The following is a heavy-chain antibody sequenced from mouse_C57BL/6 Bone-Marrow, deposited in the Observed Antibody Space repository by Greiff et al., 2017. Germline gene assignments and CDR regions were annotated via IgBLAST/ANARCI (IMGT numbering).Heavy chain of an antibody. J-gene: IGHJ2*01. D-gene: IGHD1-1*01. Sequence: QVQLQQPGAELVKPGASVKLSCKASGYTFTSYWMHWVKQRPGRGLEWIGMIHPNSGSTNYNEKFKSKATLTEEQSSSTAYMQLSSLTSEDSAVYFCARLVRYAFDFWGQGPTLTVSS. CDR3: ARLVRYAFDF. CDR1: GYTFTSYW. V-gene: IGHV1-64*01. CDR2: IHPNSGST.